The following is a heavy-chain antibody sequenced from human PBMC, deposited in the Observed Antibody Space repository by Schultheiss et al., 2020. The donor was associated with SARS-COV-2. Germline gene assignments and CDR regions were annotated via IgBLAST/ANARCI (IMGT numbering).Heavy chain of an antibody. CDR3: ARDYWFDP. Sequence: GGSLRLSCAASGFTFSSYWMSWVRQAPGKGLEWVSRINSDGSSTSYADSVKGRFTISRDNAKNTLYLQMNSLRAEDTAVYYCARDYWFDPWGQGTLVTVSS. CDR2: INSDGSST. J-gene: IGHJ5*02. V-gene: IGHV3-74*01. CDR1: GFTFSSYW.